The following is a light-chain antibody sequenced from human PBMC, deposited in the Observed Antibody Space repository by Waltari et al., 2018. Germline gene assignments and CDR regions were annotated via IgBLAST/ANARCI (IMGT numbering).Light chain of an antibody. CDR2: GAS. Sequence: EIVMTQSPATLSVSQGERATLSCRASQSVSSNLAWYQQKPGQAPRRLIYGASTSATGIPARFSGSGSWTEFTLPISSLQSEDFSVYYCQQYNNWPELTFGGGTKVEIK. CDR1: QSVSSN. J-gene: IGKJ4*01. V-gene: IGKV3-15*01. CDR3: QQYNNWPELT.